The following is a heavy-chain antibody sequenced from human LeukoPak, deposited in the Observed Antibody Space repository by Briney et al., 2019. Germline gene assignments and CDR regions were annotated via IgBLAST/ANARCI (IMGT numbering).Heavy chain of an antibody. CDR1: GGSVSSGSYY. Sequence: SETLSLTCTVSGGSVSSGSYYWSWIRQPPGKGLEWIGFVYYSGRTNYNASLKSRVTMSVDTSKNQFSLMLRSVTAADTAVYYCVRETTTEYYDSSGYYRQTEVFDAWGQGTMVTVSS. CDR2: VYYSGRT. CDR3: VRETTTEYYDSSGYYRQTEVFDA. V-gene: IGHV4-61*01. D-gene: IGHD3-22*01. J-gene: IGHJ3*01.